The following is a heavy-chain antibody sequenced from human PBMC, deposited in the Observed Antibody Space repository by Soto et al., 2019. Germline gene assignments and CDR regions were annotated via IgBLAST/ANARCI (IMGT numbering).Heavy chain of an antibody. CDR2: ISYDGSNK. CDR3: AKESNENDAFDI. J-gene: IGHJ3*02. Sequence: GGSLRLSCAASGFTFSSYGMHWVRQAPGKGLEWMAVISYDGSNKYYADSVKGRFTISRDNSKNTLYLQMNSLRVEDTAVYYCAKESNENDAFDILGQGTMVTVS. D-gene: IGHD2-8*01. V-gene: IGHV3-30*18. CDR1: GFTFSSYG.